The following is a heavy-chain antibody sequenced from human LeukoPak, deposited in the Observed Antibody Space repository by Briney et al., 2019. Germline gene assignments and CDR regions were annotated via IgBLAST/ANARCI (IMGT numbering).Heavy chain of an antibody. CDR3: ARSSVTAIIYYYYGMDV. V-gene: IGHV1-69*04. D-gene: IGHD2-21*02. CDR2: IIPIFGIA. CDR1: GGTFSSYA. J-gene: IGHJ6*02. Sequence: SVKVSCKASGGTFSSYAISWVRQAPGQGLEWMGRIIPIFGIANYAQKFQGRVTITADKSMSTAYMELSSLRSEDTAVYYCARSSVTAIIYYYYGMDVWGQGTTVTVSS.